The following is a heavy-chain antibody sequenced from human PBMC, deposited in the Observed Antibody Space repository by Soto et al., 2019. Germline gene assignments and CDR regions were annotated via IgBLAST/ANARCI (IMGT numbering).Heavy chain of an antibody. Sequence: VGSLRLSCAASGFTFNTYSMNWVRQAPGKGLEWVSSISSSGTYTYYSDSLKGRITISRDNANNSLYLQMNSLTAEDTAIYFCARGGRASGYDFYYYGMDVWGQGTKVTVSS. CDR2: ISSSGTYT. CDR1: GFTFNTYS. J-gene: IGHJ6*02. CDR3: ARGGRASGYDFYYYGMDV. D-gene: IGHD5-12*01. V-gene: IGHV3-21*01.